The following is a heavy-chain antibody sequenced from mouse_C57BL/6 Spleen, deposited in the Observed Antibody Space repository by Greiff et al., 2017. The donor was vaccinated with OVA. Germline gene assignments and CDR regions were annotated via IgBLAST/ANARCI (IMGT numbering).Heavy chain of an antibody. V-gene: IGHV1-69*01. CDR1: GYTFTSYW. D-gene: IGHD1-1*01. Sequence: QVQLQQPGAELVMPGASVKLSCKASGYTFTSYWMHWVKQRPGQGLEWIGEIDPSDSYTNYNQKFKGKSTLTVDKSSSTAYMQLSSLTSEDSAVYYCARLGGRTFAYWGQGTLVTVSA. J-gene: IGHJ3*01. CDR2: IDPSDSYT. CDR3: ARLGGRTFAY.